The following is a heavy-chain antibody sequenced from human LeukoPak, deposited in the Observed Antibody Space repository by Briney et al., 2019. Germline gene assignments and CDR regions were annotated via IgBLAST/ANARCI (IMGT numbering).Heavy chain of an antibody. V-gene: IGHV3-66*02. J-gene: IGHJ3*02. CDR1: GFTVSSNY. CDR2: IYSGGST. CDR3: AREGYGPLLRAFDI. D-gene: IGHD4-17*01. Sequence: GGSLRLSCAASGFTVSSNYMTWVRQAPGKGLEGSSVIYSGGSTYYADSVKGRFTISRDNSKNTLYLQMNSLRAEDTAVYYCAREGYGPLLRAFDIWGQGTMVTVSS.